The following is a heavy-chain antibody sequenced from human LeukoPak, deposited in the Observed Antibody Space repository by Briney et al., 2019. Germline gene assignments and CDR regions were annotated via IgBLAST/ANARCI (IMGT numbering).Heavy chain of an antibody. Sequence: GGSLRLSCAAFGFTFSNYWMNWVRQGPGKGLEWVANIKQDGSDKNYVDSVRGRFTISRDNAKSSLYLQMNSLRAEDTAVYYCSGGSGEYDYWGQGTLVTVSS. CDR3: SGGSGEYDY. CDR1: GFTFSNYW. V-gene: IGHV3-7*05. J-gene: IGHJ4*02. D-gene: IGHD2/OR15-2a*01. CDR2: IKQDGSDK.